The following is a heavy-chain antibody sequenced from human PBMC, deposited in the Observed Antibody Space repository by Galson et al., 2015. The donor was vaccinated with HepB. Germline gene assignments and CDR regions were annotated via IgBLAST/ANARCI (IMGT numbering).Heavy chain of an antibody. Sequence: SLRLSCAASGFTFNSYAMAWVRQAPGKGLEWVSVVTSGGDKTFYADSLTGRVIVSRDNSRNTLYLQTSSLRADDTAVYYCVTTVRGINYWGQGTLLTVSS. CDR1: GFTFNSYA. V-gene: IGHV3-23*01. CDR3: VTTVRGINY. D-gene: IGHD3-10*01. J-gene: IGHJ4*02. CDR2: VTSGGDKT.